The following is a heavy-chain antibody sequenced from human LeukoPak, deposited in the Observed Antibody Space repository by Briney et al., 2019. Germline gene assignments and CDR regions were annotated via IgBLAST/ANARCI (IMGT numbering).Heavy chain of an antibody. V-gene: IGHV3-23*01. J-gene: IGHJ4*02. D-gene: IGHD1-26*01. Sequence: GGSLRLSCAASGFTFSSYGMSWVRQAPGKGLEWVSAISGSGSTNYADSVKGRFTISRDNSKNTLYLQMNSLRDEDTAVYYCAKSAIVGATYRGNYWGQGTLVTVSS. CDR3: AKSAIVGATYRGNY. CDR1: GFTFSSYG. CDR2: ISGSGST.